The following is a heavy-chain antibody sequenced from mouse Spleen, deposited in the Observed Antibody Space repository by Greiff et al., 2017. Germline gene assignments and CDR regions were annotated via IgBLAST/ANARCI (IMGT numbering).Heavy chain of an antibody. V-gene: IGHV3-6*01. Sequence: EVQLQESGPGLVKPSQSLSLTCSVTGYSITSGYYWNWIRQFPGNKLEWMGYISYDGSNNYNPSLKNRISITRDTSKNQFFLKLNSVTTEDTATYYCASLGPFLAYWGQGTLVTVSA. CDR1: GYSITSGYY. D-gene: IGHD4-1*01. CDR2: ISYDGSN. J-gene: IGHJ3*01. CDR3: ASLGPFLAY.